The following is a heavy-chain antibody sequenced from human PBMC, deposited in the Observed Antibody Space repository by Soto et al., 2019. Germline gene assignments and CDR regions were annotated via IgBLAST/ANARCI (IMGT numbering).Heavy chain of an antibody. CDR1: GFTFSSYA. D-gene: IGHD6-19*01. CDR3: VKGPGYSSGWYGYYFDY. CDR2: ISSNGGST. J-gene: IGHJ4*02. Sequence: PGGSLRLSCSASGFTFSSYAMHWVRQAPGKGLEYVSAISSNGGSTYYADSVKGRFTISRDDSKNTLYLQMSSLRAEDTAVYYCVKGPGYSSGWYGYYFDYWGQGTLVTVSS. V-gene: IGHV3-64D*06.